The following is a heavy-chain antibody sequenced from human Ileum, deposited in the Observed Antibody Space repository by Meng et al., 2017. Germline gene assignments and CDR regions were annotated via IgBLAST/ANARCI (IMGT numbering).Heavy chain of an antibody. CDR1: GFTVSGGY. CDR2: IYGDGTT. Sequence: EGHLVGSGVDLGQPGWSLGLSCAAFGFTVSGGYMSWVRQAPGKGLDWVSAIYGDGTTYYADSVKGRFTISTDNSKNTLYLQMNSLRPDDTALYSCVTGGHYYGTWGQGTMVTVSS. J-gene: IGHJ3*01. V-gene: IGHV3-66*02. D-gene: IGHD3-10*01. CDR3: VTGGHYYGT.